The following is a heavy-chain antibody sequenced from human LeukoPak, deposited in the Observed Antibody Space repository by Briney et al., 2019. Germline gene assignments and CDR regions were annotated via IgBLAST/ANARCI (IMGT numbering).Heavy chain of an antibody. CDR3: ARDSRFCSSSNCRGDAFDL. CDR1: GFTLSTYS. D-gene: IGHD2-2*01. Sequence: GGSLRLSCEASGFTLSTYSLNWVRLAPGKGLEWVSYISSSGRAVNYADSVRGRFTISRDNAKNSVFLQMNSLRAEDTAVYYCARDSRFCSSSNCRGDAFDLWGQGTMVTVTS. V-gene: IGHV3-48*04. CDR2: ISSSGRAV. J-gene: IGHJ3*01.